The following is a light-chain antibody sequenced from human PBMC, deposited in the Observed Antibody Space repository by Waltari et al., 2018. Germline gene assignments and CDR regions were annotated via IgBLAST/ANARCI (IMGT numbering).Light chain of an antibody. CDR1: QSVINQ. Sequence: EIVLTQSPASLSLSPRQRATLSCRASQSVINQLAWYQQKPGQAPRLLIYDASTRAAGSPARFSGSGSGTDFTLIISSLEPEDFAVYYCQQRFSWPRTCGQGTKLEI. CDR3: QQRFSWPRT. J-gene: IGKJ2*01. V-gene: IGKV3-11*01. CDR2: DAS.